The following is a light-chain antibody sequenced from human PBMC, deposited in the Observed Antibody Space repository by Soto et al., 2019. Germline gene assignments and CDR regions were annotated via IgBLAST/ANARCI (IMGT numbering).Light chain of an antibody. Sequence: DIHMPQLPSTLNAPXASRSTTICRASQSISSWLAWYQQKPGKAPKLLIYDASSLESGVPSRFSGSGSGTEFTLTSSSLQPDDFATYYCQHNILYSFGRGTKVDIK. CDR3: QHNILYS. J-gene: IGKJ1*01. V-gene: IGKV1-5*02. CDR2: DAS. CDR1: QSISSW.